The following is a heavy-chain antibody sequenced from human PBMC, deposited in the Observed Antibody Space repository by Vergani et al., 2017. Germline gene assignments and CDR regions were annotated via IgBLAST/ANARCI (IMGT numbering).Heavy chain of an antibody. CDR1: GFSFPGYA. CDR3: TKGSRGYTGYFFDY. D-gene: IGHD5-12*01. V-gene: IGHV3-23*01. CDR2: VSGGSANP. J-gene: IGHJ4*02. Sequence: EVQLLESGGGLVQPGGSLRLSCEASGFSFPGYAMSWVRQAPGKGLEWVSSVSGGSANPYYADSVKGRFIISRDNSKNTLHLQMNSLRADDTAVYYCTKGSRGYTGYFFDYWGQGTLATVSS.